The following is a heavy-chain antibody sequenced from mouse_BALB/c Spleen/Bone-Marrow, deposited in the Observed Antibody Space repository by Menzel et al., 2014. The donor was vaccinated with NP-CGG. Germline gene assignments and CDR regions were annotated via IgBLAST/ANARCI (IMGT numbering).Heavy chain of an antibody. CDR2: IWRGGST. Sequence: VMLVESGPGLVQPSQSLSITCTVSGFSLTSYGLHWARQSPGKGLEWLGVIWRGGSTDYNAAFMSRLSITKDNSKSQVFFKMNSLQADDTAIYYCARYDRYYFDYWGQGTTLTVSS. J-gene: IGHJ2*01. CDR1: GFSLTSYG. V-gene: IGHV2-5*01. CDR3: ARYDRYYFDY. D-gene: IGHD2-14*01.